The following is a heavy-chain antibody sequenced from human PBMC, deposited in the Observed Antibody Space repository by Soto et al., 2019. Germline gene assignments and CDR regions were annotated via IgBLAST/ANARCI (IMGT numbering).Heavy chain of an antibody. CDR1: GNSISTGAYY. CDR2: IFYSGNT. D-gene: IGHD3-10*01. Sequence: PSETLCITCTFSGNSISTGAYYWSWLRQHPVKGLEWIGHIFYSGNTHYSPSLESRVTISVDTSKNQFSIKLTSVTVADTAVYYCAREGRSADPKAGFDLWGQGTLVTVSS. J-gene: IGHJ4*02. V-gene: IGHV4-31*03. CDR3: AREGRSADPKAGFDL.